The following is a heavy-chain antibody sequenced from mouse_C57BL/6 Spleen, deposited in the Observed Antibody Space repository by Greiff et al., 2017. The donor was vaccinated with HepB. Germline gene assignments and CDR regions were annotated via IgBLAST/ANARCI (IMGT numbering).Heavy chain of an antibody. J-gene: IGHJ4*01. V-gene: IGHV1-82*01. CDR3: ARWGTYYSNYGAMDY. D-gene: IGHD2-5*01. Sequence: VQLQQSGPELVKPGASVKISCKASGYAFSSSWMNWVKQRPGKGLEWIGRIYPGDGDTNYNGKFKGKATLTADKSSSTAYMQLSSLTSEDSAVYFCARWGTYYSNYGAMDYWGQGTSVTVSS. CDR2: IYPGDGDT. CDR1: GYAFSSSW.